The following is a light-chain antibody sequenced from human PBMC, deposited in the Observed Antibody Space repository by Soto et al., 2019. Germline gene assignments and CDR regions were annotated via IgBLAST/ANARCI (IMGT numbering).Light chain of an antibody. J-gene: IGLJ2*01. V-gene: IGLV2-14*01. CDR3: SSYTSSSTLVV. CDR2: EVS. Sequence: QSVLTQPASVSGSPGPSITISCNGTISDVGGYNYVSWYQQHPGKAPKLMIYEVSNRPSGVSNRFSGSKSGNTASLTISGLQAEDEADYYCSSYTSSSTLVVFGGGTKLTVL. CDR1: ISDVGGYNY.